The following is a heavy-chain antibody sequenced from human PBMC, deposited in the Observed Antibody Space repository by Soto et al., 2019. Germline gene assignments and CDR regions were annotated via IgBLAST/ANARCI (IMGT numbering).Heavy chain of an antibody. CDR2: ISGSGGST. Sequence: PGGSLRLSCAASGFTFSSYAMSWVRQAPGKGLEWVSAISGSGGSTYYADSVKGRFTISRDNSKNTLYLQMNSLRAEDTAVYYCAKFTYYDFWSGYPLDYYGMDVWGQGNPGHRLL. D-gene: IGHD3-3*01. V-gene: IGHV3-23*01. CDR3: AKFTYYDFWSGYPLDYYGMDV. J-gene: IGHJ6*02. CDR1: GFTFSSYA.